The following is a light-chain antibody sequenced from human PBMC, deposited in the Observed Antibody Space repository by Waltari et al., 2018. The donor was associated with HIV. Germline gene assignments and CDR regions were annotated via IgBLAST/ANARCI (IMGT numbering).Light chain of an antibody. CDR3: SSYAGSNNFV. CDR2: EVS. CDR1: SSDVGGYNS. Sequence: QSALTQAPSASGSPGQSVTISCTGTSSDVGGYNSLSWYQQHPGKAPKLMIYEVSKRPSGVPDRFSGSKSGNTASLTVSGLQAEDEADYYCSSYAGSNNFVFGTGTKVTVL. J-gene: IGLJ1*01. V-gene: IGLV2-8*01.